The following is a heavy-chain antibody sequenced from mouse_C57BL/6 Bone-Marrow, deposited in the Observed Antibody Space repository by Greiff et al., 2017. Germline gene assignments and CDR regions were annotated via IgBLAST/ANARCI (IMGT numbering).Heavy chain of an antibody. J-gene: IGHJ2*01. D-gene: IGHD2-3*01. CDR1: GYTFTSYW. V-gene: IGHV1-59*01. CDR2: IDPSDSYT. Sequence: QVQLQQPGAELVRPGTSVTLSCKASGYTFTSYWMHWVKQRPGQGLEWIGVIDPSDSYTNYNQKFKGKATLTVDTSSSTAYMQLSSLTSEDSAVYYCARTPPSFYPYFDYWGQGTTLTVSS. CDR3: ARTPPSFYPYFDY.